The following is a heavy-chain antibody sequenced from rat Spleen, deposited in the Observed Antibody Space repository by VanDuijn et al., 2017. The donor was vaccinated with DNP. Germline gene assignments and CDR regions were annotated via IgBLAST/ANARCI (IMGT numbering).Heavy chain of an antibody. CDR3: ARDNYGGYY. J-gene: IGHJ2*01. CDR1: GFTFSDYN. D-gene: IGHD1-11*01. Sequence: EVQLVESGGGLVQPGGSLKLSCEASGFTFSDYNMAWVRQAPKRGLEWVTTIIVDGSPTYYRDSVKGRFTISRDNAENTLYLQMNSLKSEDTATYYCARDNYGGYYWGHGVMVTVSS. CDR2: IIVDGSPT. V-gene: IGHV5-7*01.